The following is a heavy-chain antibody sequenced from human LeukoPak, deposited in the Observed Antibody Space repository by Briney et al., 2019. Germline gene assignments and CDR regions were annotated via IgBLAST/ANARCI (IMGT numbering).Heavy chain of an antibody. CDR3: ARAIQWGYFDY. Sequence: ASVKVSCKASGYTFTSYYMHWVRQAPGQGLEWMGIINPSGGSTSYAQKFQGRVTITRDTSASTAYMELSSLRSEDTAVYYCARAIQWGYFDYWGQGTLVTVSS. J-gene: IGHJ4*02. D-gene: IGHD2-8*01. CDR1: GYTFTSYY. CDR2: INPSGGST. V-gene: IGHV1-46*01.